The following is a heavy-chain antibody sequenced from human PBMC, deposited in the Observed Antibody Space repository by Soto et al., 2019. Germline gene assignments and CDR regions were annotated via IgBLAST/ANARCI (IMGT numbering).Heavy chain of an antibody. J-gene: IGHJ6*04. CDR3: AKDSGYQLPDNYFYYGLDV. D-gene: IGHD2-2*01. CDR2: ISDDEIDK. V-gene: IGHV3-30*18. CDR1: GFTFTSHA. Sequence: QGQLVESGGGVVQPGRSLRLSCAASGFTFTSHAMHWVRQTPGKGLEWVAAISDDEIDKKYASSVKGRFTVSRDNVKNTLSLQMNSRSPEDTAVYYCAKDSGYQLPDNYFYYGLDVWGKGTTVTVSS.